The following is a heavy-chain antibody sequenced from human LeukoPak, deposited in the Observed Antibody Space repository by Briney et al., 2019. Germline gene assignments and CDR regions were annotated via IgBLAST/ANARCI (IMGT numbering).Heavy chain of an antibody. V-gene: IGHV4-39*07. Sequence: PSETLSLTCSVSGGSISSSNYYWGWIRQPPGKGLEWIACIYYSGSTYYNPSLKSRVTISVDTSKNQFSLKLSSVTAADTAVYYCARPTLAAAGPWWGYYYYYYMDVWGKGTTVTVSS. CDR2: IYYSGST. J-gene: IGHJ6*03. CDR3: ARPTLAAAGPWWGYYYYYYMDV. D-gene: IGHD6-13*01. CDR1: GGSISSSNYY.